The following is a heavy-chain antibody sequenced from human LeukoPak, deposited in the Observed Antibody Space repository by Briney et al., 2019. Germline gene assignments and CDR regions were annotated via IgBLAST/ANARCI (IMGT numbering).Heavy chain of an antibody. D-gene: IGHD2-15*01. CDR1: GFIFSDYY. CDR2: ISSSSRDT. J-gene: IGHJ6*02. CDR3: VRGFATAYGMDV. Sequence: GGSLRLSCAASGFIFSDYYMSWIRQAPGKGLEWVSYISSSSRDTNYADSVKGRFTFSRDNAKKSVYLQMNSLRAEDTAVYYCVRGFATAYGMDVWGQGTTVTVSS. V-gene: IGHV3-11*05.